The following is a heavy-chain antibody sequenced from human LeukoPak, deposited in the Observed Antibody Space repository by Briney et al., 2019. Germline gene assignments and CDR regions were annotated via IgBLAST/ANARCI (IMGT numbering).Heavy chain of an antibody. Sequence: SETLSLTCAVYGGSFSGYYWSWIRQPPGKGLEWIGEINHSGSTNYNPSLKSRVTISVDTSKNQFSLKLSSVTAADTAVYYCARAKYSTARWFDPWGQGTLVTVSS. CDR2: INHSGST. V-gene: IGHV4-34*01. J-gene: IGHJ5*02. CDR3: ARAKYSTARWFDP. CDR1: GGSFSGYY. D-gene: IGHD6-6*01.